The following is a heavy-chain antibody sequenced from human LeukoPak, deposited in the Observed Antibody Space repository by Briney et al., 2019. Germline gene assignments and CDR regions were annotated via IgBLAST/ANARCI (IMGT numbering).Heavy chain of an antibody. J-gene: IGHJ4*02. D-gene: IGHD1-26*01. CDR2: IIPIFGTA. CDR3: TSYSGSYLFDY. Sequence: ASVKVSCKASGGTFSSYAISWVRQAPGQGLEWMGGIIPIFGTANYAQKFQGRVTITADESTSTAYMELSSLRSEDTAVYYCTSYSGSYLFDYWGQGTLVTVSS. V-gene: IGHV1-69*13. CDR1: GGTFSSYA.